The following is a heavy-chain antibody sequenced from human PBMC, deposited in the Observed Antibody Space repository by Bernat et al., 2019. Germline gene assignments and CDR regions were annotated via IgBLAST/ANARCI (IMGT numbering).Heavy chain of an antibody. CDR2: IIPILGIA. V-gene: IGHV1-69*04. J-gene: IGHJ3*02. CDR1: GGTFSSYA. D-gene: IGHD4-17*01. Sequence: GSSVKVSCKASGGTFSSYAISWVRQAPGQGLEWMGRIIPILGIANYAQKFQGRVTITADKSTSTAYMELSSLRSEDTAVYYCARDRYGDYGNAFDIWGQGTMVTVSS. CDR3: ARDRYGDYGNAFDI.